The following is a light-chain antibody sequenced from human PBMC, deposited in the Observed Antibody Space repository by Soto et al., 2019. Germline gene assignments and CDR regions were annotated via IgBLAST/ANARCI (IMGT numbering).Light chain of an antibody. CDR3: QQYESFAGT. V-gene: IGKV1-5*01. CDR1: QSVSGW. CDR2: DAS. J-gene: IGKJ1*01. Sequence: DIQMTQSPSTLSASVGDTVTVTCRASQSVSGWLAWYQQKPGEAPKLLIYDASALPRGVPSRVSGSGSGTKLSLTIASLQTDDFATDYCQQYESFAGTFGPRTKVEI.